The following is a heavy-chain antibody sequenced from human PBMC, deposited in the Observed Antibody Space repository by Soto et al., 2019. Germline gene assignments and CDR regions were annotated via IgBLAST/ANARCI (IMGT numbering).Heavy chain of an antibody. CDR2: IYYSGST. D-gene: IGHD3-22*01. CDR3: AREEYYDSSGYLDY. CDR1: GGSISSGDYY. V-gene: IGHV4-30-4*01. J-gene: IGHJ4*02. Sequence: PSETLSLTCTVSGGSISSGDYYWSWIRQPPGKGLEWIGYIYYSGSTYYNPSLKSRVTISVDTSKNQFSLKLSSVTAADTAVYYCAREEYYDSSGYLDYWGQGTLVTVSS.